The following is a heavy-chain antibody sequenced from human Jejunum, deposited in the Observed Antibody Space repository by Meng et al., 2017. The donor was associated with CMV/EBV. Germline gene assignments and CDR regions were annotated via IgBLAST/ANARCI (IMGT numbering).Heavy chain of an antibody. CDR1: GYTFGSYG. CDR2: FVNYVDT. V-gene: IGHV1-18*01. D-gene: IGHD2-15*01. J-gene: IGHJ4*02. Sequence: QVHLLQSGPEVKKPGASVGVSCKASGYTFGSYGICWVRQAPGQGLEWMGWFVNYVDTYPAPKFPGRVTMTTDTHTNTAFMELRSLTSDDTAVYYCASGTPGRSYCDYWGQGTLVTVSS. CDR3: ASGTPGRSYCDY.